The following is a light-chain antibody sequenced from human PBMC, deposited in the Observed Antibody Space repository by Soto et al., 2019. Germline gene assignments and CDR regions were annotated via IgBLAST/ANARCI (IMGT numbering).Light chain of an antibody. J-gene: IGLJ3*02. V-gene: IGLV2-14*01. CDR2: EVS. Sequence: QSALTQPASVSGSPGQSITISCTGTSSDVGGYNYVSWYQQHPGKAPKLMIYEVSNRPSGVSNRFSGSKSGNTASLTSSGLQAEDESGYYCSSYTSSSTLWGFGGGTKLTVL. CDR1: SSDVGGYNY. CDR3: SSYTSSSTLWG.